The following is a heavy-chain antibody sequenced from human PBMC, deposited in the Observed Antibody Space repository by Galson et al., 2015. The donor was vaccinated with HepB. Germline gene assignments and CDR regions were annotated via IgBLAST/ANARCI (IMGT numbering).Heavy chain of an antibody. V-gene: IGHV3-30*04. CDR3: ASGEYSSGNT. CDR1: GFTFSSYA. CDR2: ISYDGSNK. Sequence: SLRLSCAASGFTFSSYAMHWVRQAPGKGLEWVAVISYDGSNKYYADSVKGRFTISRDNSKNTLYLQMNSLRAEDTAVYYCASGEYSSGNTWGQGTLVTVSS. J-gene: IGHJ5*02. D-gene: IGHD3-22*01.